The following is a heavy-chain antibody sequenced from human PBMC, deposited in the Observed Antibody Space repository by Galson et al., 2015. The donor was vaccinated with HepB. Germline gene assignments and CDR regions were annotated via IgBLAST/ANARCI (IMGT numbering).Heavy chain of an antibody. D-gene: IGHD6-19*01. J-gene: IGHJ4*02. Sequence: SLRLSCAASGFSFTDHYADWVRQAPGKGLEWVARSKNKANGYTTEYAPSVKGRFAISRDDSKNSVYLQMNSLKTEDTAVYYCARSIAVASACWGQGTLVTVSS. CDR3: ARSIAVASAC. CDR1: GFSFTDHY. CDR2: SKNKANGYTT. V-gene: IGHV3-72*01.